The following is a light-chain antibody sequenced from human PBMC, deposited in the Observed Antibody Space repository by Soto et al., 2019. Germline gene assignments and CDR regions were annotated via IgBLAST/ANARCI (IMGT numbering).Light chain of an antibody. CDR2: AAS. V-gene: IGKV1-9*01. CDR3: QQLNSYPIT. CDR1: QGINSY. Sequence: IQLAQAPSSLSASVGDRVTITFRASQGINSYLVRYQQKPGKAPKLLIYAASTLQSGVPSRFSGSGSGTDFTLTISSLQPEDFATYYCQQLNSYPITFGQGTRLEIK. J-gene: IGKJ5*01.